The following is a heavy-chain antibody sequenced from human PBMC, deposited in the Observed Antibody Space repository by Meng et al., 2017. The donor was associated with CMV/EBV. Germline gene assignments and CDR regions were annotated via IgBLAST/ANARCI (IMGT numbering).Heavy chain of an antibody. J-gene: IGHJ4*02. Sequence: QVRRVQSVAEVKKPGAPVKVSCKASGYTFTGYYMHWVRQAPGQGLEWMGWINPNSGGTNYAQKFQGRVTMTRDTSISTAYMELSRLRSDDTAVYYCARTPSYSGSQRPFDYWGQGTLVTASS. D-gene: IGHD1-26*01. CDR2: INPNSGGT. CDR3: ARTPSYSGSQRPFDY. V-gene: IGHV1-2*02. CDR1: GYTFTGYY.